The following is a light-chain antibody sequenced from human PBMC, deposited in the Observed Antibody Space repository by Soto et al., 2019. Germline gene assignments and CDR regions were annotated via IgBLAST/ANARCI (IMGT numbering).Light chain of an antibody. Sequence: DIQMPQSPATLSASVGDRVTITCRASQSISSWLAWYQQKPGKVPKLLIDDASSLESGVPSRFSGSGSGTEFTLTISSLQPDECATYYCQQYNTYPWTFGQGTKGEIK. V-gene: IGKV1-5*01. CDR1: QSISSW. CDR2: DAS. J-gene: IGKJ1*01. CDR3: QQYNTYPWT.